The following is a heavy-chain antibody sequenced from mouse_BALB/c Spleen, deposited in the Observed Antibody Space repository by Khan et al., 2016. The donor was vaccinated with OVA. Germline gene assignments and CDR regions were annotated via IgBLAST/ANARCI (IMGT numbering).Heavy chain of an antibody. J-gene: IGHJ2*01. V-gene: IGHV3-2*02. CDR3: ARGNYYGYYFDY. D-gene: IGHD1-1*01. CDR1: GYSITSGYA. Sequence: EVELVESGPGLVKPSQSLSFTCTVTGYSITSGYAWNWIRQFPGNKLEWMSYISYSGVTSYTPSLKSRISITRDTSKNQFFLQLNSATTEDTATYYCARGNYYGYYFDYWGQGTTLTVSS. CDR2: ISYSGVT.